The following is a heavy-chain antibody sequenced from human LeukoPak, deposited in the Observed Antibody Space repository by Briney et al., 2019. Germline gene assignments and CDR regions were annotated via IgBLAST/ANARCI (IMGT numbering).Heavy chain of an antibody. V-gene: IGHV3-23*01. CDR2: VSTNGDVT. CDR1: GFTFGDYA. CDR3: AKLSLSGRSQSADY. J-gene: IGHJ4*02. Sequence: GGSLRLSCTASGFTFGDYAMSWVRQAPGMGLEWVSVVSTNGDVTFYAGSVKGRFTISRDNSKNTLFLQMNSLRAEDTAVYYCAKLSLSGRSQSADYWGQGTLVTVSS. D-gene: IGHD3-10*01.